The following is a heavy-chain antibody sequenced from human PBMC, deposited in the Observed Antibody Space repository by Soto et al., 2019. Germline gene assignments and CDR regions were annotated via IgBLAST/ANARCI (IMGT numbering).Heavy chain of an antibody. J-gene: IGHJ6*02. CDR3: ARDGGRSSSPQYYYYYGMDV. Sequence: GASVKVSCKASGYTFTSYGISWVRQAPGQGLEWMGWISAYNGNTNYAQKLQGRVTMTTDTSTSTAYMELRSLRSDDTAVYYCARDGGRSSSPQYYYYYGMDVWGQGTTVTVSS. CDR2: ISAYNGNT. V-gene: IGHV1-18*01. CDR1: GYTFTSYG. D-gene: IGHD6-13*01.